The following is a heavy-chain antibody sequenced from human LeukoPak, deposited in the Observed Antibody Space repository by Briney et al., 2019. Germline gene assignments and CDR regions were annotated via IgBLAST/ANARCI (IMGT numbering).Heavy chain of an antibody. D-gene: IGHD3-10*01. Sequence: SETLSLTCTVSGGSISSSSYYWGWIRQPPGKGLEWIGSIYYSGSTYYNPSLKSRVTISVDTSKNQFSLKLSSVTAADTAVYYCARSMVRGVTPFDYWGQGTLVTVSS. J-gene: IGHJ4*02. CDR2: IYYSGST. CDR1: GGSISSSSYY. V-gene: IGHV4-39*01. CDR3: ARSMVRGVTPFDY.